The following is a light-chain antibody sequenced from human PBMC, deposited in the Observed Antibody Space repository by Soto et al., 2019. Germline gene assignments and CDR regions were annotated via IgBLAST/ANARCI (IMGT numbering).Light chain of an antibody. Sequence: QLVLTQPPSLSGAPGQRVTISCTGSSSDIGAGSEVHWYQQLPGTAPKLLIFGSTNRPSGVPDRFSGSKSATSASLAITGLQAEDEGDYYCQSYDNSLSAYVFGTGTKLTVL. CDR3: QSYDNSLSAYV. V-gene: IGLV1-40*01. CDR1: SSDIGAGSE. J-gene: IGLJ1*01. CDR2: GST.